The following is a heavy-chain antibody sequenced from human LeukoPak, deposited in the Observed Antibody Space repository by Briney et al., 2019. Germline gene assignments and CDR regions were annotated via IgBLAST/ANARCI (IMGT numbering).Heavy chain of an antibody. Sequence: GGSLRLSCAASGFTFRNYVIHWVRQAPGKGLEWVAVTSSDLNVKLYADSVKGRFTISRDNSRSTLYLQMNSLRAEDTAVYYCARSALASDYYYGMDVWGQGTTVTVSS. CDR2: TSSDLNVK. CDR1: GFTFRNYV. CDR3: ARSALASDYYYGMDV. V-gene: IGHV3-30-3*01. J-gene: IGHJ6*02.